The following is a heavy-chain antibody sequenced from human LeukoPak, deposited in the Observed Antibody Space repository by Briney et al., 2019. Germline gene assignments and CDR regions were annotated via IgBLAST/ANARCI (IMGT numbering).Heavy chain of an antibody. CDR2: IKQDGSEK. V-gene: IGHV3-7*01. CDR1: GFTLSSYW. D-gene: IGHD3-9*01. CDR3: ARESSLDILTGYLSLYYYYGMDV. Sequence: GGSLRLSCAASGFTLSSYWMSWVRQAPGKGLEWVANIKQDGSEKYYVDSVKGRFTISRDNAKNSLYLQMNSLRAEDTAVYYCARESSLDILTGYLSLYYYYGMDVWGQGTTVTVSS. J-gene: IGHJ6*02.